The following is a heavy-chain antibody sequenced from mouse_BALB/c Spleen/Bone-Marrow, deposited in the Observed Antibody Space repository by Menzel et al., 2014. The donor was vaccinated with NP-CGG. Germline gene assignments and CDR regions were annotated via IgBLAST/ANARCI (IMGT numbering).Heavy chain of an antibody. V-gene: IGHV1-54*01. J-gene: IGHJ2*01. CDR3: AREWTARAVDY. Sequence: VNVVESGAELVRPGTSVKVSCKASGYAFTNYLIEWVKQRPVQGLEWIGVINPGSGGANYNAKFKGKATLTADKSSSIAYMQLSSLTSDDSAVYFCAREWTARAVDYWGQGTTLTVSS. CDR2: INPGSGGA. CDR1: GYAFTNYL. D-gene: IGHD3-2*01.